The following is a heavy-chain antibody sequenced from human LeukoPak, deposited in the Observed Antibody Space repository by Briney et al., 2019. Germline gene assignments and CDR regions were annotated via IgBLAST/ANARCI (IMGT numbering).Heavy chain of an antibody. CDR3: ARGGRGGYEFLIDY. Sequence: TSETLSLTCTVSGGSISSYYWSWIRQPPGKGLEWIGYIYYSGSTNYNPSLKSRVTISVDTSENQFSLKLSSVTAADTAVYYCARGGRGGYEFLIDYWGQGTLVTVSS. V-gene: IGHV4-59*01. D-gene: IGHD5-12*01. J-gene: IGHJ4*02. CDR1: GGSISSYY. CDR2: IYYSGST.